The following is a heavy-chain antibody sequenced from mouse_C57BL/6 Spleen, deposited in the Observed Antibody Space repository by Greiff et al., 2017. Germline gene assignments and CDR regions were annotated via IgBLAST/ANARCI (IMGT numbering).Heavy chain of an antibody. CDR3: ARWGDYGWSAY. CDR1: GYTFTSYW. V-gene: IGHV1-53*01. Sequence: QVQLQQPGTELVKPGASVKLSCKASGYTFTSYWMHWVKQRPGQGLEWIGNIKPRNGGTNYNEKFKGKATLTVDKSSNTAYMQLSSLPSEDSAVYYCARWGDYGWSAYWGQGTMVTVSA. CDR2: IKPRNGGT. D-gene: IGHD2-4*01. J-gene: IGHJ3*01.